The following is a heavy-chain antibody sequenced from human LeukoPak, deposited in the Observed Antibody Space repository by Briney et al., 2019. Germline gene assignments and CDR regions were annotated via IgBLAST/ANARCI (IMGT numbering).Heavy chain of an antibody. D-gene: IGHD6-25*01. CDR2: IWYDGINK. V-gene: IGHV3-33*01. CDR3: ARRSGAYDY. Sequence: PGRSLRLSCAASGFTFSNYGMHWVRQAPGKGLEWVAVIWYDGINKYYADSEKGRFTISRDSSKNTVYLQMNSLRAEDTAVYYCARRSGAYDYWGQGTLVTVSS. CDR1: GFTFSNYG. J-gene: IGHJ4*02.